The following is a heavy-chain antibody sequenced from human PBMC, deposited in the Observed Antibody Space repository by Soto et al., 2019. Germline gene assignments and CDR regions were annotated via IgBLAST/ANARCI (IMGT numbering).Heavy chain of an antibody. D-gene: IGHD6-19*01. V-gene: IGHV3-23*01. CDR3: AKDSTRSSGWYLDY. CDR1: GFSFSRYG. Sequence: PGGSLRLSCVASGFSFSRYGMSWVRQAPGKGLEWVSAISGSGGSTDYADSVKGRFTISRDNSDNTLYLQMNSLRVEDTAVYYCAKDSTRSSGWYLDYWGQGTLVTVSS. J-gene: IGHJ4*02. CDR2: ISGSGGST.